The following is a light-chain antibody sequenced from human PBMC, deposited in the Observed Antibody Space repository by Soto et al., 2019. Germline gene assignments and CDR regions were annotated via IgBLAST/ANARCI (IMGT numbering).Light chain of an antibody. CDR1: QSVSIY. CDR2: TTS. V-gene: IGKV1-39*01. J-gene: IGKJ1*01. Sequence: DIQMTQSPSSLSASVGDRVTITCRASQSVSIYLNWYQQKPGKAPKLLIYTTSSLQSEDPSRFSGSGSGTDFTLTISSLQTEDFATYYCQHSYNHPPAFGQWTKVEVK. CDR3: QHSYNHPPA.